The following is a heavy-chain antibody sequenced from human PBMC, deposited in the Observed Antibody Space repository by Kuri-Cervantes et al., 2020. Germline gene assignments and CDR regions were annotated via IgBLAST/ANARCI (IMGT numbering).Heavy chain of an antibody. J-gene: IGHJ6*02. V-gene: IGHV1-2*02. CDR1: GGTFSSYA. CDR2: INPNSGGT. Sequence: ASVKVSCKASGGTFSSYAISWVRQAPGQGLEWMGWINPNSGGTNYAQKFQGRVTMTRDTSISTAYMELSRLRSDDTAVYYCARGGIMVRGVFKSVSGMDVWGQGTTVTVSS. CDR3: ARGGIMVRGVFKSVSGMDV. D-gene: IGHD3-10*01.